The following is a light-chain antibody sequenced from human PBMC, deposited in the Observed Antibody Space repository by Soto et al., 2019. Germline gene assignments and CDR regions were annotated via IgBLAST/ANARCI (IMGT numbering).Light chain of an antibody. V-gene: IGKV3-20*01. CDR1: QRVGGSF. J-gene: IGKJ1*01. CDR2: HTS. Sequence: ETVLTQSPGTLSLSPGERATLSCRASQRVGGSFLAWYQQRPGQAPRLLIYHTSYRATGIPDRFSGSGSGTDFNLTISRLEPEYLAVYYGQQYHSSPRTFGQGTKGEI. CDR3: QQYHSSPRT.